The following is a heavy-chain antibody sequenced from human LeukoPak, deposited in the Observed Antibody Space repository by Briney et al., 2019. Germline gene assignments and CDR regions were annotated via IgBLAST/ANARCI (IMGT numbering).Heavy chain of an antibody. CDR3: ARGWNDYGDVRDAFDI. CDR2: ISSSSSYI. Sequence: SGGSLRLSCAASGFTFNSYSMNWVRQARGKGLEWVSSISSSSSYIHYADSVKGRFATSRDNAENSLYLQMNSLGAEDTAVYYCARGWNDYGDVRDAFDIWGQGTMVTVSS. V-gene: IGHV3-21*01. J-gene: IGHJ3*02. D-gene: IGHD4-17*01. CDR1: GFTFNSYS.